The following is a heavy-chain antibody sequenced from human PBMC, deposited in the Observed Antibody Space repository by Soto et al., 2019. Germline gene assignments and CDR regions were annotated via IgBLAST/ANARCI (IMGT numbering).Heavy chain of an antibody. CDR1: EFTFSGYP. V-gene: IGHV3-30-3*01. Sequence: QVQLVESGGGVVQPGRSPRLSCAASEFTFSGYPIHWVRQAPGKGLEWVTVISHDGSKKYYADSVKGRFTISRDNSKKTVYLQMNSLRAEDTAVYYCACTEYYDFWSGELWGQGTLVTVSS. J-gene: IGHJ4*02. CDR2: ISHDGSKK. CDR3: ACTEYYDFWSGEL. D-gene: IGHD3-3*01.